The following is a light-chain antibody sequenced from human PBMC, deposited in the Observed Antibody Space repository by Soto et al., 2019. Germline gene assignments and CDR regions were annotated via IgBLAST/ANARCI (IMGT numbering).Light chain of an antibody. CDR3: QQFDNSPPTYT. CDR2: GAS. CDR1: QSVTSSY. V-gene: IGKV3-20*01. J-gene: IGKJ2*01. Sequence: EIVLTQSPDTLSLSPGERATLSCRASQSVTSSYLAWYQQRPGQAPRLLIYGASSRATDIPARFSGSASGTDLALSISRLEPEDCAVYYCQQFDNSPPTYTFGQGTKLEIK.